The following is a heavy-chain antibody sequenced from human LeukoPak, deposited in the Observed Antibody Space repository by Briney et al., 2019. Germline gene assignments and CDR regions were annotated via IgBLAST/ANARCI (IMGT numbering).Heavy chain of an antibody. CDR2: FDPEDGET. CDR1: GGTFSSYA. Sequence: ASVKVSCKASGGTFSSYAISWLRQAPGKGLEWMGGFDPEDGETIYAQKFQGRITMTEDTSPDTAYMELNSLRSEDTAVYYCATSRLPRAFFDFWGQGTLVTVSS. CDR3: ATSRLPRAFFDF. V-gene: IGHV1-24*01. D-gene: IGHD2-15*01. J-gene: IGHJ4*02.